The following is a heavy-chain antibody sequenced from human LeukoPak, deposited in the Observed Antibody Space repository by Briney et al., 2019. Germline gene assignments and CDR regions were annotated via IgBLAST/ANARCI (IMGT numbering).Heavy chain of an antibody. Sequence: GGSLRLSCAASGFTFSSYGMNWVRQAPGKGLQWVSYISSSSSTIDYADSVKGRFTISRDNAKNSLYLQMNSLRDEDTAVYYCARELPGTTSFDYWGQGTLVTVSS. CDR1: GFTFSSYG. J-gene: IGHJ4*02. CDR3: ARELPGTTSFDY. D-gene: IGHD1-1*01. V-gene: IGHV3-48*02. CDR2: ISSSSSTI.